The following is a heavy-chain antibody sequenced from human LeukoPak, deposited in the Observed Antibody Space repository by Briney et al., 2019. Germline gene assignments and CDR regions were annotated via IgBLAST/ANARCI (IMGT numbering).Heavy chain of an antibody. CDR2: IYYSGST. J-gene: IGHJ6*03. V-gene: IGHV4-59*01. CDR1: GGSISSYY. CDR3: AREATVTPYYYMDV. D-gene: IGHD4-11*01. Sequence: PSETLSLTCTVSGGSISSYYWSWIRQPPGKGLEWIGYIYYSGSTNYNPSLKSRVTISVDTSKNQFSLKLSSVTAADTAVYYCAREATVTPYYYMDVWGKGTTVTVSS.